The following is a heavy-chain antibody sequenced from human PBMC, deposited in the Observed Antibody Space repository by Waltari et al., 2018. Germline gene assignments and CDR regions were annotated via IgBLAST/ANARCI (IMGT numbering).Heavy chain of an antibody. CDR2: ITADGRSR. CDR1: GVMFSLYP. J-gene: IGHJ2*01. D-gene: IGHD3-10*01. V-gene: IGHV3-23*01. Sequence: EGQLLESGGGLVQTGGSLRLSCAASGVMFSLYPMTWVRQAPGKGLEWVSTITADGRSRNYADSVKGRFTISRDNSKNILDLQMNTLRAEDTAVYFCAKADFGNPYWFFDLWGRGTLLTVSS. CDR3: AKADFGNPYWFFDL.